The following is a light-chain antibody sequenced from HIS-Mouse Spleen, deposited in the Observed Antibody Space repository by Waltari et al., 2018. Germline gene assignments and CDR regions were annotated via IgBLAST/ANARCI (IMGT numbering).Light chain of an antibody. J-gene: IGLJ2*01. V-gene: IGLV3-10*01. CDR2: EDS. CDR1: ALPKKY. Sequence: SYELTQPPSVSVSPGQTARITCSGDALPKKYAYWYQQKSGQAPVLVIYEDSKRPSGIPGRFSGSNSRAKATLTISGAQVEDEADYYCYSTDSSGNHRVFGGGTKLTVL. CDR3: YSTDSSGNHRV.